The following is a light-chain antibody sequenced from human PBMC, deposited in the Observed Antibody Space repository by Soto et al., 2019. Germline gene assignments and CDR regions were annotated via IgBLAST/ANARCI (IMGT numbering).Light chain of an antibody. CDR1: QSIRTW. V-gene: IGKV1-5*01. CDR3: QQYNTNPWT. Sequence: DIQMTQSPSTLSASVGDIVTITCRASQSIRTWLAWYQQKPGKAPKLLIYDASSLKSGVPSRFSGGGSGTEFTLTISSLQPDDFTTYYCQQYNTNPWTFGQGTKVDIK. CDR2: DAS. J-gene: IGKJ1*01.